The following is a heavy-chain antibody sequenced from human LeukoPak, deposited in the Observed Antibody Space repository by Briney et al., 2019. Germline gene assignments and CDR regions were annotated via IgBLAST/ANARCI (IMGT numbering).Heavy chain of an antibody. D-gene: IGHD3-16*01. CDR1: GGSFSGYY. J-gene: IGHJ4*02. CDR3: AREARGIVGFDY. Sequence: SETLSLTCAVYGGSFSGYYWSWIRQPPGKGLEWIGYIYYSGSTNYNPSLKSQVTISVDTSKNQFSLKLSSVTAADTAVYYCAREARGIVGFDYWGQGTLVTVSS. V-gene: IGHV4-59*01. CDR2: IYYSGST.